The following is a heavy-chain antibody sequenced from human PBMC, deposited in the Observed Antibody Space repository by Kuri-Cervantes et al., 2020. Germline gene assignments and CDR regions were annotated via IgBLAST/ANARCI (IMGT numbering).Heavy chain of an antibody. Sequence: GGSLRLSCAASGFTVSSNYMSWVRQAPGKGLEWVAVISYDGSNKYYADSVKGRFTISRDNSKNTLYLQMNSLRAEDTAVYYCAKLNGVFDYWGQGTLVTVSS. CDR3: AKLNGVFDY. V-gene: IGHV3-30*18. J-gene: IGHJ4*02. CDR1: GFTVSSNY. D-gene: IGHD4-17*01. CDR2: ISYDGSNK.